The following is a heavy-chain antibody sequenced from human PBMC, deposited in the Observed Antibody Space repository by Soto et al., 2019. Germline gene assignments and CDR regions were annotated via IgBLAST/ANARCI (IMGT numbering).Heavy chain of an antibody. Sequence: QVQLVQSGAEVKKPGASVKVSCKASGYTFTHYYIHWVRQAPGQGLEWMGMINPSGGSTDYAQKLQGRVTMPTDTSTTTVYMELSSLRSDDTAVYYCARPPFPGCINGVCYPCDHWGQGTLVTVSS. J-gene: IGHJ4*02. CDR2: INPSGGST. V-gene: IGHV1-46*01. CDR1: GYTFTHYY. D-gene: IGHD2-8*01. CDR3: ARPPFPGCINGVCYPCDH.